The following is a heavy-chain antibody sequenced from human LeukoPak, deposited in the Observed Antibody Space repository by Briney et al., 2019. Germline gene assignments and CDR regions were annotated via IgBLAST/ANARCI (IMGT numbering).Heavy chain of an antibody. CDR3: ARVFMVRGVFRPYFDY. CDR2: ISWNSGSI. J-gene: IGHJ4*02. Sequence: HPGRSLRLSCAASGVTFDDYAMHWVRQAPGKGLEWVSGISWNSGSIGYADSVKGRFTISRDNAKNSLYLQMNSLRAEDTAVYYCARVFMVRGVFRPYFDYWGQGTLVTVSS. D-gene: IGHD3-10*01. V-gene: IGHV3-9*01. CDR1: GVTFDDYA.